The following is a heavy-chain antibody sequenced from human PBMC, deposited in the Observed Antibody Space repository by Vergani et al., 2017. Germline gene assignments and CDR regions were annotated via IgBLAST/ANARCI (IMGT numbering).Heavy chain of an antibody. CDR2: SSGSGDNT. CDR3: ASQQWELYY. V-gene: IGHV3-23*01. CDR1: RFTFKNYA. D-gene: IGHD1-26*01. Sequence: EVQLLESGGGLVQPGGSLRLSCAASRFTFKNYAMTWVRQAPGKGLEWVSSSSGSGDNTYYADSVKGRFTVSRDNSKNTLYLRMSSLRVDDTAVYYCASQQWELYYWGQGTLVTVSS. J-gene: IGHJ4*02.